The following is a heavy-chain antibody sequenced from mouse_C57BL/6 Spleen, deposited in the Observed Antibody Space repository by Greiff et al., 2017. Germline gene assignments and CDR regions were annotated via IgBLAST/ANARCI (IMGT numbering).Heavy chain of an antibody. V-gene: IGHV1-69*01. CDR2: IDPSDSYT. Sequence: VQRVESGAELVMPGASVKLSCKASGYTFTSYWMHWVKQRPGQGLEWIGEIDPSDSYTNYNQKFKGKSTLTVDKSSSTAYMQLSSLTSEDSAVYYCARGGTARYFDVWGTGTTVTVSS. J-gene: IGHJ1*03. CDR1: GYTFTSYW. D-gene: IGHD3-3*01. CDR3: ARGGTARYFDV.